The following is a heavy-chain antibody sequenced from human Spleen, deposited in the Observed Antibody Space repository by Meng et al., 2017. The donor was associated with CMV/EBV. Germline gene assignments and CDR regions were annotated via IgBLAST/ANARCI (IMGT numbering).Heavy chain of an antibody. CDR3: AKDGRTWYALYYFEN. D-gene: IGHD6-13*01. J-gene: IGHJ4*02. V-gene: IGHV3-33*06. CDR1: GFTFSSYA. CDR2: IWYDGSNK. Sequence: GESLKISCAASGFTFSSYAMHWVRQAPGKGLEWVAVIWYDGSNKYYADSVKGRFTISRDNSKNTLYLQMNSLTDEDTAVYYCAKDGRTWYALYYFENWGQGTPVTFSS.